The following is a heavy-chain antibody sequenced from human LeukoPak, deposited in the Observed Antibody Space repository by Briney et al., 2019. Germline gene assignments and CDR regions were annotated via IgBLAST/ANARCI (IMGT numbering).Heavy chain of an antibody. CDR1: GYTLRSYG. CDR2: ISAYNGNT. J-gene: IGHJ6*03. Sequence: ASVKVSCKASGYTLRSYGITWVRQAPGQGLEWMGWISAYNGNTKYPQKLQGRVTMTTDTSTSTAYMELRSLRSDDTAVYYCARGPIINFVKVPAVDDYSNWDVGGKGTPVPVSS. V-gene: IGHV1-18*01. D-gene: IGHD3-9*01. CDR3: ARGPIINFVKVPAVDDYSNWDV.